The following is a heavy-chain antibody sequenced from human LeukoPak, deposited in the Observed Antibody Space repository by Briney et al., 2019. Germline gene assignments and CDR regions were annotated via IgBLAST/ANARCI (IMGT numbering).Heavy chain of an antibody. CDR2: IYWDDDK. CDR3: VHRQGESYFDH. V-gene: IGHV2-5*02. CDR1: GFSIITSGAG. J-gene: IGHJ4*02. D-gene: IGHD2-21*01. Sequence: SGPPLVKPTQTLTLTCTFSGFSIITSGAGVGWIRQPPGKAPEWLALIYWDDDKRYSPSLKSRVTITKDTSKNQVVLTMNNMDPVDTATYYCVHRQGESYFDHWGQGTLVTVSS.